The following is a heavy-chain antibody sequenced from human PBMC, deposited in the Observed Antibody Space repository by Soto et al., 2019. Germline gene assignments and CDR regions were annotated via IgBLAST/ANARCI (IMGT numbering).Heavy chain of an antibody. D-gene: IGHD3-3*01. CDR1: GFTVSSNY. CDR2: IYSGGTT. V-gene: IGHV3-53*01. J-gene: IGHJ4*02. Sequence: GSLRLSCAASGFTVSSNYMTWVRQAPGKGLEWVSVIYSGGTTYYADSVKGRFTISRDNSKNTLYLQMNSLRAEDTAVYYCARVFLEYFDYWGQGTLVTVSS. CDR3: ARVFLEYFDY.